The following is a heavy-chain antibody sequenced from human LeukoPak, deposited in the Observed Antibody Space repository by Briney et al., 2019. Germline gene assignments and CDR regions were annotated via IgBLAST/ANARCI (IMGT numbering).Heavy chain of an antibody. CDR2: ISWNSGSI. CDR1: GFTFDDYA. CDR3: AKDGGGWYTSGWYYFDY. V-gene: IGHV3-9*01. Sequence: PGGSLRLSCAASGFTFDDYAMHWVRQAPGKGLEWVSGISWNSGSIVYADSVKGRFTISRDNAKNSLYLQMNSLRPEDTALYYCAKDGGGWYTSGWYYFDYWGQGILVTVSS. J-gene: IGHJ4*02. D-gene: IGHD6-19*01.